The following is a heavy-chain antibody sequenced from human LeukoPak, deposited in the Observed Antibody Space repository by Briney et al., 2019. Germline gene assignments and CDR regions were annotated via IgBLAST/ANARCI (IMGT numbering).Heavy chain of an antibody. V-gene: IGHV3-48*03. Sequence: GGSLRLSCAASGFTFSRYAMSWVREAPGKGLEGVSAISSSGSTIYYADSVKGRFTISRDNAKNSLYLQMNSLRAEDTAVYYCAGLGITMIGGVWGKGTTVTISS. CDR2: ISSSGSTI. D-gene: IGHD3-10*02. CDR3: AGLGITMIGGV. J-gene: IGHJ6*04. CDR1: GFTFSRYA.